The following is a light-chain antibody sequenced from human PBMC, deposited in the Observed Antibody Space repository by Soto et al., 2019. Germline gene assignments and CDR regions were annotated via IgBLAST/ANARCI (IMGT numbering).Light chain of an antibody. Sequence: TRSASALSLSPGERAPLSCRARQSVTSSYLAWYQQSPGQAPRLLIYGASSRATGIPDRFSGSGSGTDFTLTISRLEPEDFAVYYCQQYSSSPLSTFGQGTKLDIK. CDR2: GAS. V-gene: IGKV3-20*01. CDR1: QSVTSSY. J-gene: IGKJ2*02. CDR3: QQYSSSPLST.